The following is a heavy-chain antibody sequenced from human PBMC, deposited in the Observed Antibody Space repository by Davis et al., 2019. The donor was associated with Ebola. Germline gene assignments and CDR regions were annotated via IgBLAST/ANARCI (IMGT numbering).Heavy chain of an antibody. D-gene: IGHD4-11*01. CDR1: GGSFSGYY. V-gene: IGHV4-34*01. J-gene: IGHJ4*02. CDR2: INHSGST. Sequence: SETLSLTCAVYGGSFSGYYWSWIRQPPGKGLEWIGEINHSGSTNYNPSLKSRVTISVDTSKNQFSLKLSSVTAADTAVYYCARASTVTPFDYWGQGTLVTFSS. CDR3: ARASTVTPFDY.